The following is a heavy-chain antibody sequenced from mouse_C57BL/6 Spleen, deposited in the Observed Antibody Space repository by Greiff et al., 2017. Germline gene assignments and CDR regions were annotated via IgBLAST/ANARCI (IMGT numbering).Heavy chain of an antibody. D-gene: IGHD1-1*01. CDR1: GFTFSSYG. CDR2: ISSGGSYT. Sequence: DVQLVESGGDLVKPGGSLKLSCAASGFTFSSYGMSWVRQTPDQRLEWVATISSGGSYTYYPASVQGRFTISRDNAKNTLYLQMSSLTSEDTALYYGARQARIPTLVSWYFDVWGTGTTVTVSS. V-gene: IGHV5-6*01. J-gene: IGHJ1*03. CDR3: ARQARIPTLVSWYFDV.